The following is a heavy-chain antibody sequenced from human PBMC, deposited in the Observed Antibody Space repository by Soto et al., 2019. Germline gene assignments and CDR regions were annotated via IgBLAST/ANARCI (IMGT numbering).Heavy chain of an antibody. J-gene: IGHJ5*02. CDR2: IYYSGST. CDR3: ARVGYYGSGNWFDP. CDR1: GGSISSGGYY. D-gene: IGHD3-10*01. Sequence: SETLSLTCTVSGGSISSGGYYWSWIRQPPGKGLEWIGYIYYSGSTNYNPSLKSRVTISVDTSKNQFSLKLSSVTAADTAVYYCARVGYYGSGNWFDPWGQGTLVTVS. V-gene: IGHV4-61*08.